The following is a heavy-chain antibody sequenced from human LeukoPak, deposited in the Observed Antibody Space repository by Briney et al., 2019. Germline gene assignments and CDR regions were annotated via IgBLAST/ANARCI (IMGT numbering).Heavy chain of an antibody. V-gene: IGHV3-30*03. CDR2: IAFDGSRK. CDR1: GFTFSGYG. D-gene: IGHD3-3*01. J-gene: IGHJ5*02. CDR3: TRYDSSRFDP. Sequence: PGRSLRLSCAPSGFTFSGYGMHWVRQAPGKGLEWVTGIAFDGSRKHYADSVKGRFTISRDNARNTMDLQMNSLRVEDTAVYHCTRYDSSRFDPWGQGTLVIVSS.